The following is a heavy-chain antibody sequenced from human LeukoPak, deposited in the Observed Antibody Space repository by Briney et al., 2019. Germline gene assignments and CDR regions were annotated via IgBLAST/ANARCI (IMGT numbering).Heavy chain of an antibody. Sequence: ASAKVSCKASGYTFTNYYIHWVRQAPGQGLEWMGIINPSGGSTSYAQKFQGRVTLTRDTSTSTVYMELSSLRSEDTAVYHCARSPYTYGSLFYLDYWGQGTLVTVSS. CDR1: GYTFTNYY. D-gene: IGHD5-18*01. CDR2: INPSGGST. CDR3: ARSPYTYGSLFYLDY. V-gene: IGHV1-46*01. J-gene: IGHJ4*02.